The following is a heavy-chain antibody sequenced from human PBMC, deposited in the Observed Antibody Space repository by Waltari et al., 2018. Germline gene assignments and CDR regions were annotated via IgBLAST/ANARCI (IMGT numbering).Heavy chain of an antibody. D-gene: IGHD2-15*01. Sequence: QVQLVESGGGGVQPGRSLRLSCAASGFTFSRCGMHWVRQAPGKGLEWMAVIWHDGSNEYYVDSVKGRFTISRDNSKNTLYLQMNSLRAEDSAVYYCASQSTTLFDYWGQGTLVTVSS. CDR2: IWHDGSNE. CDR3: ASQSTTLFDY. J-gene: IGHJ4*02. V-gene: IGHV3-33*01. CDR1: GFTFSRCG.